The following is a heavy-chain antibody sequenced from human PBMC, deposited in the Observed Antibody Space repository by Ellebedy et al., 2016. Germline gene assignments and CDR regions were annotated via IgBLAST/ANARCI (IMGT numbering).Heavy chain of an antibody. V-gene: IGHV4-59*01. J-gene: IGHJ6*02. CDR3: ARHGCTSSSCTIGSYNYGMDV. CDR2: IYYTGST. D-gene: IGHD2-2*01. CDR1: GGSSRRYS. Sequence: SETLSLTXTVSGGSSRRYSWTWIRQPPGKGLEWIVYIYYTGSTNSNPSLKSRLTLSVDTSKNQLSLKLSSVTAADTAVYYCARHGCTSSSCTIGSYNYGMDVWGQGTTVTVSS.